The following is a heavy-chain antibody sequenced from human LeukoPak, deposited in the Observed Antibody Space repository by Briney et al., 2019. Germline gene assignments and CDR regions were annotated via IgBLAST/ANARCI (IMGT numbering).Heavy chain of an antibody. V-gene: IGHV2-5*01. CDR2: ILWNEDK. Sequence: SGPTLVKPTQTLTLTCTFSGFSLSTNGVGVGWIRQPPGKALEWLAIILWNEDKWYSPSLKSRLTVTKDTSKNQVVLTMTNMDPVDTATHYCAHRRAAGRSSYFDSWGQGTLVTVSS. J-gene: IGHJ4*02. D-gene: IGHD6-6*01. CDR1: GFSLSTNGVG. CDR3: AHRRAAGRSSYFDS.